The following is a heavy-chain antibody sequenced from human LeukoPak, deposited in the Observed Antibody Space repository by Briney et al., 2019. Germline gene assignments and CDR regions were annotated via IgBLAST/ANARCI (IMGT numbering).Heavy chain of an antibody. CDR3: ARDLSDFGVEDENWFDP. Sequence: GGSLRLSCAASGFTFDDYGMSWVRQAPGKGLEWVSGINWNGGSTGYADSVKGRFTISRDNAKNSLYLQMNSLRAEDTAVYYCARDLSDFGVEDENWFDPWGQGTLVTVSS. CDR2: INWNGGST. CDR1: GFTFDDYG. D-gene: IGHD2-21*01. J-gene: IGHJ5*02. V-gene: IGHV3-20*04.